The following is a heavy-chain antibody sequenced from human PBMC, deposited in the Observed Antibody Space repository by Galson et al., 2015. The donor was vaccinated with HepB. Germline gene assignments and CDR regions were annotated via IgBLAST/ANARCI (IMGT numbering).Heavy chain of an antibody. J-gene: IGHJ3*02. D-gene: IGHD6-13*01. CDR3: AKPLRPSSWYEDTAFDI. CDR2: ISGSGGST. CDR1: GFTFSSYA. Sequence: SLRLSCAASGFTFSSYAMSWVRQAPGKGLEWVSAISGSGGSTYYADSVKGRFTISRDNSKNTLYLQMNSLRAEDTAVYYCAKPLRPSSWYEDTAFDIWGQGTMVTVSS. V-gene: IGHV3-23*01.